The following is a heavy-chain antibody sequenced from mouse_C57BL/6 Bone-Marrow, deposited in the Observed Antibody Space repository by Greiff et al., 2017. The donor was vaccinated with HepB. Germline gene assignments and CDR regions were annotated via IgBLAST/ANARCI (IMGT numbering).Heavy chain of an antibody. V-gene: IGHV1-61*01. CDR1: GYTFTSYW. CDR3: ARNGYYVYWYFDV. J-gene: IGHJ1*03. D-gene: IGHD2-3*01. Sequence: VKLMESGAELVRPGSSVKLSCKASGYTFTSYWMDWVKQRPGQGLEWIGNIYPSDSETHYNQKFKDKATLTVDKSSSTAYMQLSSLTSEDSAVYDCARNGYYVYWYFDVWGTGTTVTVSS. CDR2: IYPSDSET.